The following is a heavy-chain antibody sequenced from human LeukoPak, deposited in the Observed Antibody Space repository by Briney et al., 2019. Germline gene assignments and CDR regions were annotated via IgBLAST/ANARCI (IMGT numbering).Heavy chain of an antibody. CDR1: GFTFNTYG. D-gene: IGHD2-2*01. Sequence: PGGSLRLSCTASGFTFNTYGMHWVRQPPGKGLEWVAFITHDRGDTYYADSVKGRFTISRDSSKTTLSLQMNSLRAEDTAVYYCYTDIVTVPAPDYWGQGALVIVSS. V-gene: IGHV3-30*02. CDR3: YTDIVTVPAPDY. J-gene: IGHJ4*02. CDR2: ITHDRGDT.